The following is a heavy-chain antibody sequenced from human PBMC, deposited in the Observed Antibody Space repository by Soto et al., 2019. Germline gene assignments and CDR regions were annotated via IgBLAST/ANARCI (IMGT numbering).Heavy chain of an antibody. CDR2: IYDSGTT. D-gene: IGHD6-19*01. CDR1: GASISSFH. V-gene: IGHV4-59*08. Sequence: QVQLQESGPGLVKPSETLSLTCTVSGASISSFHWSWIRQPPGKGLEWIGFIYDSGTTNYNPPLKSRVAISVDTSKNQFSLKLSSVTAADTAMYYCARHSGSGWYDCWGQGTLVTVSS. CDR3: ARHSGSGWYDC. J-gene: IGHJ4*02.